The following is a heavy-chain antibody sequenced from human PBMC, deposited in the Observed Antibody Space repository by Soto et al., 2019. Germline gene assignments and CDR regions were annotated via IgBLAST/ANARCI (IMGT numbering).Heavy chain of an antibody. V-gene: IGHV3-30-3*01. CDR2: ISYDGSNK. J-gene: IGHJ3*02. D-gene: IGHD5-18*01. Sequence: GGSLRLSCAASGFTFSSYAMHWVRQAPGKGLEWVAVISYDGSNKYYAGSVKGRFTISRDNSKNTLYLQMNSLRAEDTAVYYCARDRGYSYGSHAFDIWGQGTMVTVSS. CDR1: GFTFSSYA. CDR3: ARDRGYSYGSHAFDI.